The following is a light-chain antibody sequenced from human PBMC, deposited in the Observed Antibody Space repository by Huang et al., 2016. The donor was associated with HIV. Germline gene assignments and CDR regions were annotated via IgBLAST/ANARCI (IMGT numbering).Light chain of an antibody. CDR2: GSS. J-gene: IGKJ1*01. CDR3: QQYSTSPWT. Sequence: EIVLTQSPDTLSLSPGGRGALSCRASHNVTNDYLAWCQHKSGQAPRLLIYGSSGRATATPARFSGSGSGTDFSLTIDTVKPEDFASYYCQQYSTSPWTFGPGTKLEIK. V-gene: IGKV3-20*01. CDR1: HNVTNDY.